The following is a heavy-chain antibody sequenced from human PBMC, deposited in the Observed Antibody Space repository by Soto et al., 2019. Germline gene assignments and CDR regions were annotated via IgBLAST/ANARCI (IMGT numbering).Heavy chain of an antibody. CDR1: GCTFSSHA. Sequence: GGSLRLSCGASGCTFSSHAMKCVRQAPGKGLEWVSLIGESGTPTYYADSVKGRFTISRDNSGNTLFLEMYSLRAEDTAVYYCARYIPGVRYYGMDVWGQGTTVTVSS. D-gene: IGHD2-2*01. J-gene: IGHJ6*02. CDR2: IGESGTPT. V-gene: IGHV3-23*01. CDR3: ARYIPGVRYYGMDV.